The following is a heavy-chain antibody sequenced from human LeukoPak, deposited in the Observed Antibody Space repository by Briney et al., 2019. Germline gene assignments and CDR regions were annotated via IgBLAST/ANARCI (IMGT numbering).Heavy chain of an antibody. V-gene: IGHV3-23*01. J-gene: IGHJ4*02. CDR2: ISGSGGST. CDR3: AKDPYSGDTAMDDDDY. Sequence: GGSLRLSCAASGFTFSSYAMSWVRQAPGKGLEWVSAISGSGGSTYYADSVKGRFTISRDNSRNTLYLQMNSLRAEDTAVYYCAKDPYSGDTAMDDDDYWGQGTLVTVSS. CDR1: GFTFSSYA. D-gene: IGHD5-18*01.